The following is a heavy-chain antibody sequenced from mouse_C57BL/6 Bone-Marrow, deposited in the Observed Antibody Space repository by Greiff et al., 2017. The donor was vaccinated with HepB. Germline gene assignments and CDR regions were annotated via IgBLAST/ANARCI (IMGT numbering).Heavy chain of an antibody. D-gene: IGHD1-1*01. V-gene: IGHV5-4*01. Sequence: EVQGVESGGGLVKPGGSLKLSCAASGFTFSIYAMSWVRQTPEKRLEWVATISDGGSYTYYPDNVKGRFTISRDNAKNNLYLQMSHLKSEDTAMYYCAREGDYSWFAYWGQGTLVTVSA. CDR2: ISDGGSYT. CDR3: AREGDYSWFAY. J-gene: IGHJ3*01. CDR1: GFTFSIYA.